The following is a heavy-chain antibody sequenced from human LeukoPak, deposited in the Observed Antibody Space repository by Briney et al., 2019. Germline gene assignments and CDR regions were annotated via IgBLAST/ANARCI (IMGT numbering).Heavy chain of an antibody. CDR2: IRRRAYGGAA. J-gene: IGHJ4*02. Sequence: PGQSLRLSCTTSGFAFDDFAMSWVRQPAGKGLEWVGFIRRRAYGGAAEYAASVKGRFIISRDDSKGIAYFQMNSLKTEDTAVYYCSRNGLVDFDYWGQGSRVIVSP. CDR1: GFAFDDFA. CDR3: SRNGLVDFDY. V-gene: IGHV3-49*04.